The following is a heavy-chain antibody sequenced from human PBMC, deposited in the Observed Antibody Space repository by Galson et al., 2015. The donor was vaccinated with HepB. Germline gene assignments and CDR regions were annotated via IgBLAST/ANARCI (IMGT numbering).Heavy chain of an antibody. CDR2: TYYRSKWYN. D-gene: IGHD6-19*01. V-gene: IGHV6-1*01. CDR1: GDSVSSNSAA. J-gene: IGHJ4*02. Sequence: CAISGDSVSSNSAAWNWIRQSPSRGLEWLGRTYYRSKWYNDYAVSVKSRITINPDTSKNQFSLQLNSVTPEDTAVYYCARDRRVAVAGTSSFDYWGQGTLVTVSS. CDR3: ARDRRVAVAGTSSFDY.